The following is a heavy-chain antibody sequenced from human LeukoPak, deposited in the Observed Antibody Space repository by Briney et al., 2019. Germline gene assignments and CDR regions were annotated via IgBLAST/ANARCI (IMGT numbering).Heavy chain of an antibody. CDR1: GGSFSGYY. Sequence: SETLSLTCAVYGGSFSGYYWSWIRQPPGKGLEWIGEINHSGSTNYNPSLKSRVTISVDTSKNQFSLKLSSVTAADTAVYYCARGYDGYYFDYWGQGNLVTVSS. V-gene: IGHV4-34*01. J-gene: IGHJ4*02. CDR3: ARGYDGYYFDY. CDR2: INHSGST. D-gene: IGHD3-16*01.